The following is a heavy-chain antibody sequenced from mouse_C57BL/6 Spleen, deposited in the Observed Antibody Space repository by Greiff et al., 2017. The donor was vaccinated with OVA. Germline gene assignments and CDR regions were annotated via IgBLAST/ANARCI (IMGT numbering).Heavy chain of an antibody. D-gene: IGHD1-1*01. J-gene: IGHJ4*01. CDR1: GFTFTDYY. V-gene: IGHV7-3*01. CDR3: ARFPATVVSMDD. CDR2: IRNKGNGYTT. Sequence: EVHLVESGGGLVQPGGSLSLSCAASGFTFTDYYMSWVRQPPGKALEWLGFIRNKGNGYTTEYSASVKGRFTISRENSQSILYLQMNALRAEDSATYYCARFPATVVSMDDWGQGTSVTVSS.